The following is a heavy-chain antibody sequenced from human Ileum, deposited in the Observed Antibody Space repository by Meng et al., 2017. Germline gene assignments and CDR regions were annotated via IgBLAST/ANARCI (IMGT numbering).Heavy chain of an antibody. V-gene: IGHV3-74*01. CDR1: GFTFSSYW. Sequence: GGSLRLSCAASGFTFSSYWMHWVRQAPGKGLVWVSQINTVGSSTTYADSVKGRFTISRDNAKNTLYLQMNGLRADDTAVYYCARGVGTDIYYLDYWGQGTLVIVSS. D-gene: IGHD2-21*02. J-gene: IGHJ4*02. CDR2: INTVGSST. CDR3: ARGVGTDIYYLDY.